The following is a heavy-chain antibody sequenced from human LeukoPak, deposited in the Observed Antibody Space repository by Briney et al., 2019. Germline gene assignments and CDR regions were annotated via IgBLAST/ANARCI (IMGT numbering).Heavy chain of an antibody. CDR1: GYTFTSYY. V-gene: IGHV1-46*01. Sequence: GASVKVSCKASGYTFTSYYMHWVRQAPGQGLEWMGIINPSGGSTSYAQKFQGRVTMTRNTSISTAYMELSSLRSEDTAVYYCARDSRYYDILTGYYNSPFDYWGQGTLVTVSS. CDR3: ARDSRYYDILTGYYNSPFDY. D-gene: IGHD3-9*01. CDR2: INPSGGST. J-gene: IGHJ4*02.